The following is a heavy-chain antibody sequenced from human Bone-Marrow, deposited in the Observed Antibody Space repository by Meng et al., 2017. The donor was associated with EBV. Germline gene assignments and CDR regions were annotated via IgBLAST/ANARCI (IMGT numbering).Heavy chain of an antibody. V-gene: IGHV1-2*06. CDR3: ARDLTNDYFDY. Sequence: VQRVQSGAEVKKPGASVKVSCKASGYTFSGYYMHWMRQAPGQGLEWMGRINPNSGGTNYAQKFQGRVTMSRDTSISTAYMELSRLRSDDTALYYCARDLTNDYFDYWGQGTLVTVSS. J-gene: IGHJ4*02. CDR1: GYTFSGYY. CDR2: INPNSGGT. D-gene: IGHD3-3*01.